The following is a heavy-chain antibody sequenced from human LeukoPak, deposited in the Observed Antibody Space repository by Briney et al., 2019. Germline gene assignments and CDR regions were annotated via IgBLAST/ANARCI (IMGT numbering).Heavy chain of an antibody. J-gene: IGHJ5*02. V-gene: IGHV4-34*01. CDR3: ARTPPRRRTHSKYWFDP. CDR1: GGSFSGYY. Sequence: PSETLSLTCAVYGGSFSGYYWSWIRQPPGKGLEWIEEINHSGSTNYNPSLKSRVTISVDTSKNQFSLKLSSVTAADTAVYYCARTPPRRRTHSKYWFDPWGQGTLITVSS. CDR2: INHSGST.